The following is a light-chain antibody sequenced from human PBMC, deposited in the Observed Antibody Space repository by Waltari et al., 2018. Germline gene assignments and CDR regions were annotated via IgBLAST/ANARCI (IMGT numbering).Light chain of an antibody. CDR1: GSNIGAGYD. CDR2: GNT. J-gene: IGLJ3*02. V-gene: IGLV1-40*01. CDR3: QSYDSSLTGSWV. Sequence: QSVLTQPPSVSGAPGQRVTLSCTGSGSNIGAGYDVHWYQHLPGTAPKLLIYGNTNRPSGVPVRFSGSKSGTSGSLAITGLQAEDEAYYYCQSYDSSLTGSWVFGGGTKLTVL.